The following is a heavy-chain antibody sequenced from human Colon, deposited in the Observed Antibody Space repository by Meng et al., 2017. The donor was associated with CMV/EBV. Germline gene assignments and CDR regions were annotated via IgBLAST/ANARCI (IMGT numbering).Heavy chain of an antibody. J-gene: IGHJ4*02. CDR2: ISFDGSIE. V-gene: IGHV3-30-3*01. D-gene: IGHD3-16*01. CDR1: GFIFCAYA. CDR3: ARDRLGGIDY. Sequence: GGSLRLSCEGSGFIFCAYAMHWVRQAPGKGLEWLAVISFDGSIEYHADSVECRFIISRDNSKDSVYLQMNSLRSDDTAVYYCARDRLGGIDYWGLGTLVTVSS.